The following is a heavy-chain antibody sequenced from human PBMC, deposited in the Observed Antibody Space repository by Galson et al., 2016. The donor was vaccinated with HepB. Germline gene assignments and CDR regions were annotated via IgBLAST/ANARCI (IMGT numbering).Heavy chain of an antibody. CDR1: GYTFTSHD. V-gene: IGHV1-8*01. D-gene: IGHD3-9*01. CDR2: MNPNTGNT. J-gene: IGHJ3*02. Sequence: SVKVSCKASGYTFTSHDIIWVRQATGQGLEWMGWMNPNTGNTGYAQKFQGRVTMTRNTSISTAYMELSSLRSEDTAVYYCAREEELRYFDWLPRRGAFDIWVQGTMVTVSS. CDR3: AREEELRYFDWLPRRGAFDI.